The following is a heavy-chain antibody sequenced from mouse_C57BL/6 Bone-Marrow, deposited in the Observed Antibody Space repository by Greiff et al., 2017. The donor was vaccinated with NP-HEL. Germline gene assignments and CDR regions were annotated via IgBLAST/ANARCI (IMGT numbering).Heavy chain of an antibody. J-gene: IGHJ4*01. D-gene: IGHD2-4*01. CDR2: ISDGGSYT. V-gene: IGHV5-4*01. CDR1: GFTFSSYA. CDR3: ARGDYDYAMDY. Sequence: EVQLVESGGGLVKPGGSLKLSCAASGFTFSSYAMSWVRQTPEKRLEWVATISDGGSYTYYPDNVKGRFTISRDNAKNNLYLQMSHLKSEDTAMYYCARGDYDYAMDYWGQGTSVTVSS.